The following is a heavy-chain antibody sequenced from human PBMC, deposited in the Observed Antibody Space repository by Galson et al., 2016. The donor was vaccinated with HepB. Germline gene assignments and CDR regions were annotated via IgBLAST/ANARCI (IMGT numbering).Heavy chain of an antibody. CDR1: GFIFSNYA. CDR2: IYRGGRT. V-gene: IGHV3-53*01. D-gene: IGHD3-10*01. CDR3: ARAGSGTYFDYYYGMEV. J-gene: IGHJ6*02. Sequence: SLRLSCAASGFIFSNYAMNWVRQAPGKGLEWVSIIYRGGRTYYADSVKGRFSISRDNSQNILYLQVNSLRAEDSSVYYCARAGSGTYFDYYYGMEVWGQGTTVTV.